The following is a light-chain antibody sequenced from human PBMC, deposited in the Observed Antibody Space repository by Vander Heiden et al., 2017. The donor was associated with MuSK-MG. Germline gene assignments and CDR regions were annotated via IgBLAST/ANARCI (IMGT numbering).Light chain of an antibody. CDR1: QSLLHSNGYNY. CDR2: LGS. J-gene: IGKJ1*01. CDR3: MQARQTPQT. Sequence: DIVMTQSPLSLPVTPGEPASISCRSSQSLLHSNGYNYLDWYLQKPGQSPQVLIYLGSNRASGVPDRFSGSGPGTDFTLKISRVEAEDVGVYYCMQARQTPQTFGQGTKVEIK. V-gene: IGKV2-28*01.